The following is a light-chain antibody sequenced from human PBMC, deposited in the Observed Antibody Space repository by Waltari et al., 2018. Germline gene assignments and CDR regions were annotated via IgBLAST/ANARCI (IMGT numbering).Light chain of an antibody. CDR3: SSYTSVNTR. CDR1: SSDVDGFNF. Sequence: QSALTQPASMSGSPGQSITISCTGTSSDVDGFNFVSWYQQYPGKAPKLLIYDVAHRPSGVSHRFSGSRSGNTASLTISGLQAEDEADYYCSSYTSVNTRFGGGTKLTVL. J-gene: IGLJ2*01. CDR2: DVA. V-gene: IGLV2-14*03.